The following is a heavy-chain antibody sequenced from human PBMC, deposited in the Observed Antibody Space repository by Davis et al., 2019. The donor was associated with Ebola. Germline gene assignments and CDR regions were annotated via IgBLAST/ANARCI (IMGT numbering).Heavy chain of an antibody. CDR1: GGSISSSNW. CDR3: ARVESTVTTSWFDP. D-gene: IGHD4-17*01. CDR2: IYHSGST. Sequence: MPSETLSLTCAVSGGSISSSNWWSWVRQPPGKGLEWIGAIYHSGSTNYNPSLKSRVTISVDTSKNQFSLKLSSVTAADTAVYYCARVESTVTTSWFDPWGQGTLVTVSS. V-gene: IGHV4-4*02. J-gene: IGHJ5*02.